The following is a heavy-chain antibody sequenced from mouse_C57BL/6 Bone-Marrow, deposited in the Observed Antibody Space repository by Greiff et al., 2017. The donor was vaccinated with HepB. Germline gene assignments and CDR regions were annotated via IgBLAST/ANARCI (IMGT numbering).Heavy chain of an antibody. V-gene: IGHV1-81*01. J-gene: IGHJ1*03. CDR2: IYPRSGNT. Sequence: QVQLKQSGAELARPGASVKLSCKASGYTFTSYGISWVKQRTGQGLEWIGEIYPRSGNTYYNEKFKGKATLTADKSSSTAYMELRSLTSEDSAVYICARYGNGRYFDVWGTGTTVTVSS. D-gene: IGHD2-1*01. CDR1: GYTFTSYG. CDR3: ARYGNGRYFDV.